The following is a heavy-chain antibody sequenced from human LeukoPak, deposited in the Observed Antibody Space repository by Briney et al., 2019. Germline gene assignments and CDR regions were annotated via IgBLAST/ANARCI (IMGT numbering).Heavy chain of an antibody. D-gene: IGHD6-13*01. CDR1: GYSFTAHY. Sequence: VASVKVSCKASGYSFTAHYIHWVRQAPGQGLEWMGSINPNTGGTNYEEKFQGRVTMTSDTSTTTAYMGLSSLSSDDTAVYFCSRSSASAGAVGYWGQGTLVTVSS. CDR2: INPNTGGT. CDR3: SRSSASAGAVGY. V-gene: IGHV1-2*02. J-gene: IGHJ4*02.